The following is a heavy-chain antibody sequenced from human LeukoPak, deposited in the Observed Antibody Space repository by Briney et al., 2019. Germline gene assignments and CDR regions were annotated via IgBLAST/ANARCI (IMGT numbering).Heavy chain of an antibody. Sequence: GGSLRLSCVASGFTFSNNWMSWVRQAPGKGLGWVANIKQDGSEKCYVDSVKGRFTISRDNAKNSLYLQMNSLRAEDTAVYYCAREYNWGQGTLVTVSS. V-gene: IGHV3-7*01. CDR1: GFTFSNNW. CDR3: AREYN. CDR2: IKQDGSEK. J-gene: IGHJ4*02. D-gene: IGHD5-12*01.